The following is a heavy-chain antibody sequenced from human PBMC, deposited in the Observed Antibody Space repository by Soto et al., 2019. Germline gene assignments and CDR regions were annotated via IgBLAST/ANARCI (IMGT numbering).Heavy chain of an antibody. CDR3: ARLIRGWYSSGWYYFDY. CDR1: CGSISSSIYY. V-gene: IGHV4-39*01. D-gene: IGHD6-19*01. J-gene: IGHJ4*02. CDR2: IYYSGST. Sequence: PSETLSRTCTVSCGSISSSIYYWGWIRQPPGKGLELIGSIYYSGSTYYNPSLKSRVTISVDTSKNQFSLKLSSVTAADTAVYYCARLIRGWYSSGWYYFDYWGKGTLVTVSS.